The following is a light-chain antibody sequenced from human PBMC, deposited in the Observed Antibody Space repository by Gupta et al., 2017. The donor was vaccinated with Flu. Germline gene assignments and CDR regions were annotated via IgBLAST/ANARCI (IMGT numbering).Light chain of an antibody. CDR3: QQLNSYPT. CDR1: QVIRSY. J-gene: IGKJ1*01. CDR2: APS. Sequence: SPSFLSASVGDRVTITCRASQVIRSYLAWYQQKPGKAPKLLIYAPSTLQSGVPSRFRDSGSGTEFTLTISSLQPEDFATYYCQQLNSYPTFGQGTKVEIK. V-gene: IGKV1-9*01.